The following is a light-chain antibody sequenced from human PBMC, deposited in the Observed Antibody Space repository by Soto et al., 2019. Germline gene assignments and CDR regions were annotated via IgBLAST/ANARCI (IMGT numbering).Light chain of an antibody. CDR1: QAIRND. V-gene: IGKV1-6*01. CDR3: LQDNNYPWT. Sequence: AIQMTQSPSSLSASVGDRVTITCRASQAIRNDLGWYQQKPGKAPRLLIYAISSLHNGVPSRFSGSGSGTDFTLTISSLQPEDFATYYCLQDNNYPWTFGQGTKVDI. CDR2: AIS. J-gene: IGKJ1*01.